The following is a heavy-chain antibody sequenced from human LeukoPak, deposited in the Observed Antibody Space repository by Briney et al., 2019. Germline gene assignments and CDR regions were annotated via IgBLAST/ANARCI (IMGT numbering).Heavy chain of an antibody. V-gene: IGHV1-69*06. CDR3: ARATPIGYCSSTSCYDNSPDYYGMDV. J-gene: IGHJ6*02. CDR1: GGTFSSYA. D-gene: IGHD2-2*01. CDR2: IIPIFGTA. Sequence: GSSVKVSCKASGGTFSSYAISWVRQAPAQGLEWMGGIIPIFGTANYAQKFQGRVTITADKSTSTAYMELSSQRSEDTAVYYCARATPIGYCSSTSCYDNSPDYYGMDVWGQGTTVTVSS.